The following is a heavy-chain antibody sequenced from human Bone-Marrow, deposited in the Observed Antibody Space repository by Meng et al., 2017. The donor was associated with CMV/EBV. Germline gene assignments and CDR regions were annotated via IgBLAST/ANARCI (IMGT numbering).Heavy chain of an antibody. CDR2: INWNGGST. Sequence: GGSLRLSCVASGFTFDDYGMTWVRQAPGKGLEWVSGINWNGGSTVYADSVKGRFTISRDNAKNSLYLQMNSLRAEDTAVYYCAKAGRDNFWNPSFDSWGQGTLVTVSS. J-gene: IGHJ4*02. CDR3: AKAGRDNFWNPSFDS. CDR1: GFTFDDYG. V-gene: IGHV3-20*04. D-gene: IGHD3-16*01.